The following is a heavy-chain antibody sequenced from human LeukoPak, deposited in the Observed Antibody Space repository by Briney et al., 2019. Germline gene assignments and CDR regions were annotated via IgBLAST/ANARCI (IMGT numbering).Heavy chain of an antibody. CDR2: IWYDGSNK. Sequence: GGSLRLSCAASGFTFSSYGMHWVRQAPGKGVEWVAVIWYDGSNKYYADSVKGRFSIYRDNSKNTLYLQMNSLRAEDTAVYYCAKDRWRWLQVGYLDYWGQGTLVTVSS. CDR3: AKDRWRWLQVGYLDY. J-gene: IGHJ4*02. V-gene: IGHV3-33*06. CDR1: GFTFSSYG. D-gene: IGHD5-24*01.